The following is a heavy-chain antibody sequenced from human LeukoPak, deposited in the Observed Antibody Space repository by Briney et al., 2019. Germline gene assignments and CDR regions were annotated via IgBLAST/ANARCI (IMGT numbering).Heavy chain of an antibody. J-gene: IGHJ4*02. Sequence: GGSLRLSCVASGFTFISYAMNWVRQAPGRGLEWVSTIIGSGVSTFYADSVKGRFTISRDNSKNTLYLQVNSLRAQDTAVYYCAKDLDLVGDTIDYWGQGTLVTVSS. CDR2: IIGSGVST. D-gene: IGHD1-26*01. V-gene: IGHV3-23*01. CDR3: AKDLDLVGDTIDY. CDR1: GFTFISYA.